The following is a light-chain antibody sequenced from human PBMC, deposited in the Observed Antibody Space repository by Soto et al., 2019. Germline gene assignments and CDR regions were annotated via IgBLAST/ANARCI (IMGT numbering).Light chain of an antibody. Sequence: QSALTQPRSVSGSPGQSVTISCTGTSSDVGGYTYVSWYQQHPGKAPKLMLYDVTKRPSGVPDRFSGSRSGNTASLTISGLQAEDEADYYCCSYAGSYTLVFGGGTKVTVL. CDR1: SSDVGGYTY. V-gene: IGLV2-11*01. CDR3: CSYAGSYTLV. CDR2: DVT. J-gene: IGLJ2*01.